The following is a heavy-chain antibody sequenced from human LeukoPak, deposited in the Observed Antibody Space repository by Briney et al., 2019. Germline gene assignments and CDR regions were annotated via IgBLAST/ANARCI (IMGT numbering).Heavy chain of an antibody. CDR3: AKVFVRYQEADY. Sequence: GGSLRLSCAVSGFTLSSYAMSWVRQAPGKGLEWVSAISGSGGSTYYADSVKGRFTISGDNSKNTLYLQMNSLRAEDTAVYYCAKVFVRYQEADYWGQGTLVTVSS. J-gene: IGHJ4*02. CDR1: GFTLSSYA. CDR2: ISGSGGST. D-gene: IGHD1-26*01. V-gene: IGHV3-23*01.